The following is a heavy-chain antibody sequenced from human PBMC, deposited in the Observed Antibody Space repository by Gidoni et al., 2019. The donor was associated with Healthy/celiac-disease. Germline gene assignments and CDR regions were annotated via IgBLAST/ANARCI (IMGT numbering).Heavy chain of an antibody. CDR2: IYHSGST. V-gene: IGHV4-4*02. CDR1: GGSISRSNW. D-gene: IGHD2-2*02. CDR3: ARTLIVVVPAAISGLDP. J-gene: IGHJ5*02. Sequence: QVQLQESGPGLVKPSGTLSLTCAVSGGSISRSNWWSWVRQPPGKGLEWIGEIYHSGSTNHNPSLKSRVTISVDKSKNQFSLKLSSVTAADTAVYYCARTLIVVVPAAISGLDPWGQGTLVTVSS.